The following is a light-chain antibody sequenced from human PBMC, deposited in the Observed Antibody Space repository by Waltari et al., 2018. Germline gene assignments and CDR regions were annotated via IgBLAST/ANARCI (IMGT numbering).Light chain of an antibody. V-gene: IGKV1-5*03. CDR3: QQYSSYSSWT. Sequence: CRASQNINSWLAWYQQRPGKAPRLLLYKSSTLQSGVPARFSGSGSGTECTLTINSLQTDDFATYYCQQYSSYSSWTFGQGTQV. CDR1: QNINSW. J-gene: IGKJ1*01. CDR2: KSS.